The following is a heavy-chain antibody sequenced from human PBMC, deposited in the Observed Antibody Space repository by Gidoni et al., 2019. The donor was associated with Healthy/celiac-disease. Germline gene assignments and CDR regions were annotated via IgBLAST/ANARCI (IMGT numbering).Heavy chain of an antibody. V-gene: IGHV4-30-4*01. D-gene: IGHD3-22*01. CDR1: GDYY. Sequence: GDYYWSWIRQPPGKGLEWIGYIYYSGSTYYNPSLKSRVTISVDTSKNQFSLKLSSVTAADTAVYYCARAAPDSSGYYHDRGTNFDYWGQGTLVTVSS. CDR2: IYYSGST. CDR3: ARAAPDSSGYYHDRGTNFDY. J-gene: IGHJ4*02.